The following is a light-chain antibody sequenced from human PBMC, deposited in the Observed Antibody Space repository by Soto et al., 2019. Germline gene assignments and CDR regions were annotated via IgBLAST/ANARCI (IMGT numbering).Light chain of an antibody. CDR1: QSVSSY. J-gene: IGKJ5*01. CDR2: GAS. CDR3: QQRSNWFT. Sequence: EIVLTQSPATLSLSPGERATLSCRASQSVSSYLAWYQQKPGQAPRLLIYGASNRAIGIPARFSGSGSGTDFTLTISSLEPEDFAMYYCQQRSNWFTFGQGTRLEIK. V-gene: IGKV3-11*01.